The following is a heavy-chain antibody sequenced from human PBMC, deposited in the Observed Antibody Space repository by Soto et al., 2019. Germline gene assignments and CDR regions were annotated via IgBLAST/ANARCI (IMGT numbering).Heavy chain of an antibody. CDR3: ARGRGLYNSGRSQLDS. CDR1: GDSFSKYT. J-gene: IGHJ5*01. Sequence: QVQLVQSGAEVEKPGSSVRVSCKASGDSFSKYTVNWVRQAPRQGLEWMGGIIPRFGTTNYAPTLQDRVTITADESTNTVYMELSSLRSEDTALYYCARGRGLYNSGRSQLDSWGHGTLVTVSS. CDR2: IIPRFGTT. D-gene: IGHD1-26*01. V-gene: IGHV1-69*01.